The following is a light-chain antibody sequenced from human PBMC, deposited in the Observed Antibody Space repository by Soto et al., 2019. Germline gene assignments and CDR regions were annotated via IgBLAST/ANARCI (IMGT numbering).Light chain of an antibody. CDR1: SYNIGAGYD. CDR2: NDN. CDR3: QSYDSSLSPYV. Sequence: QSVLTQPPSVSGAPGQRVTISCTGSSYNIGAGYDVHWYQQLPGTAPKLLIYNDNNRPSGVPDRFSGSKSGTSASLAITGLQPEDEADYYCQSYDSSLSPYVFGTGTKLTVL. V-gene: IGLV1-40*01. J-gene: IGLJ1*01.